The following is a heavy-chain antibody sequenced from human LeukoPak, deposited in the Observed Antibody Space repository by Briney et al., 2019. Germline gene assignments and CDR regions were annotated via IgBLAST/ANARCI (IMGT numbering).Heavy chain of an antibody. CDR3: ASERYCSGGSCYPNWFDP. V-gene: IGHV1-2*02. J-gene: IGHJ5*02. D-gene: IGHD2-15*01. CDR1: GYTFTGYY. Sequence: ASVKVSCKASGYTFTGYYMHWVRQAPGQGLEWMGWINPSSGGANYAQKFQGRVTVTRDTSISTAYMDLSRLRSDDTAVYYCASERYCSGGSCYPNWFDPWGQGTLVTVSS. CDR2: INPSSGGA.